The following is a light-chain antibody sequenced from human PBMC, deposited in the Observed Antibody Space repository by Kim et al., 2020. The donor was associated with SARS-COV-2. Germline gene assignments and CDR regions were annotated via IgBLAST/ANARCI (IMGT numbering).Light chain of an antibody. CDR1: QRVSSSY. CDR2: GAS. J-gene: IGKJ5*01. Sequence: SPGERADLSCRSSQRVSSSYLACYQHNAGQAPRLLIYGASSRATGIPDRFSGSGSGTDFTLTISRLEPEDFAVYYCQQYGSPPLTFGPGTQLEIK. V-gene: IGKV3-20*01. CDR3: QQYGSPPLT.